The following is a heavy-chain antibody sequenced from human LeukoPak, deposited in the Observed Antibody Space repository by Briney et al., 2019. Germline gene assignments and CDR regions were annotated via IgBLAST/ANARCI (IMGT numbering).Heavy chain of an antibody. V-gene: IGHV4-4*02. D-gene: IGHD6-19*01. Sequence: PSGTLSLTCAVSGGSISSGNWWSWVRQPPGKGLEWIGEISHSGSTNYNPSLTSRVTISVDKSKNQFSLNLSSVTAADTAVYFCAGNSDWYEIDYWGQGTLVTVSS. J-gene: IGHJ4*02. CDR2: ISHSGST. CDR1: GGSISSGNW. CDR3: AGNSDWYEIDY.